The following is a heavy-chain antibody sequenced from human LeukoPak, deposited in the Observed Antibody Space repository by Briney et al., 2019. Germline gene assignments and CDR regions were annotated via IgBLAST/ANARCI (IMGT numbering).Heavy chain of an antibody. V-gene: IGHV3-30*02. CDR1: GFTFSSYG. CDR3: AKDPTHYRVWDYYETIGLSY. CDR2: IRYDGSNK. Sequence: PGGSLRLSCAASGFTFSSYGMHWVRQAPGKGLEWVTFIRYDGSNKYYADSVKGRFTISRDNSKNTPNLHMNSLRAEDTAVYYCAKDPTHYRVWDYYETIGLSYWGQGTLVTVSS. J-gene: IGHJ4*02. D-gene: IGHD3-22*01.